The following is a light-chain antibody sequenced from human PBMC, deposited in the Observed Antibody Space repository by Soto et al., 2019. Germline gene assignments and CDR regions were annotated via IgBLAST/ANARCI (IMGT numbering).Light chain of an antibody. CDR3: LLSYNGPYV. J-gene: IGLJ1*01. CDR1: TGAVTNGHY. V-gene: IGLV7-46*01. Sequence: QSALTQETSLTVSPGVTVTLTCGSSTGAVTNGHYPYWFQQKPGQAPRTLIYDTTNRHSWTPARFSGSLLGGKAALTLSGAQPEDEAEYYCLLSYNGPYVFGTGTKVTV. CDR2: DTT.